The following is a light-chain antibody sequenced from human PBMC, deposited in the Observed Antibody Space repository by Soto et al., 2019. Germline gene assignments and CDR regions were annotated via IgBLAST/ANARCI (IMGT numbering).Light chain of an antibody. CDR2: DVS. CDR1: SSDVGRYNF. CDR3: TSYTTSTTYV. Sequence: QSVLTQPASVSGSPGQSITVSCIGTSSDVGRYNFVSGYQQHPGKAPKLVIYDVSNRPSGVSNRFSGSKSGNTASLTISGLQAEDEADYYCTSYTTSTTYVFGTGTKV. J-gene: IGLJ1*01. V-gene: IGLV2-14*03.